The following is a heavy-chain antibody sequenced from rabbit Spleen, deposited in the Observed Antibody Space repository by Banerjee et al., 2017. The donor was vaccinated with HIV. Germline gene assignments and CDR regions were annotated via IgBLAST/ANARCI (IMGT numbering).Heavy chain of an antibody. CDR3: ARGYSYSYVGVAYVTDYFNL. CDR2: IDPVFGIT. CDR1: GFTLSSYY. V-gene: IGHV1S7*01. D-gene: IGHD6-1*01. Sequence: QLEESAGGLVQPGGSLKLSCKASGFTLSSYYMNWVRQAPGKGPEWIGYIDPVFGITYYANWVNGRFSISRENAQNTVFLQMTSLTAADTATYFCARGYSYSYVGVAYVTDYFNLWGQGTLVTVS. J-gene: IGHJ4*01.